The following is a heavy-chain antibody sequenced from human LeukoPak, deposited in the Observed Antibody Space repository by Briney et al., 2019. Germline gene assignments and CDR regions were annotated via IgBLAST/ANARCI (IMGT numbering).Heavy chain of an antibody. CDR3: ARQSDPYYHYGLDF. Sequence: SETLSLTCALSGGSIKNYYWSWIRQPLGKGLEWIGYVYYTGTTSYNPSLKSRVAISVETSKNQFSLTLNSVTAADTAVYHCARQSDPYYHYGLDFWGQGTTVIVSS. J-gene: IGHJ6*02. CDR1: GGSIKNYY. V-gene: IGHV4-59*01. CDR2: VYYTGTT.